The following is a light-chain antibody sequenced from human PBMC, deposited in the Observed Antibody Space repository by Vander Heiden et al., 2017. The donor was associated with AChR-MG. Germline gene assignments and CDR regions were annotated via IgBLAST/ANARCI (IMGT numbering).Light chain of an antibody. V-gene: IGKV1-8*01. Sequence: AIRITQSPSSLSASTGDRVTITCRASQGISSYLAWYQQKPGKAPKLLIYAASTLQSGVPSRLSGSRSGTDFTLTMSCLQSEDFATYYCQQYDSYPHTFGPGTKEDIK. CDR3: QQYDSYPHT. CDR2: AAS. CDR1: QGISSY. J-gene: IGKJ3*01.